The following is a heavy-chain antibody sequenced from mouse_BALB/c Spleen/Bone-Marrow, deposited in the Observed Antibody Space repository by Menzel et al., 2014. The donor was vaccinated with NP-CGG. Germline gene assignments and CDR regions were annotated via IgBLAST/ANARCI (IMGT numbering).Heavy chain of an antibody. V-gene: IGHV5-12-2*01. CDR3: ARHGEERPVLAMDY. J-gene: IGHJ4*01. Sequence: EVKLVESGGGLVESGGSLKLSCAASGFTFIAYTMSWVRQTPEKRLEWVAYINNGGGSTYYPDTVKGRFTISRDNAKNTLYLQMSSLKSEDTAMYYCARHGEERPVLAMDYWGQGTSVTVSS. CDR1: GFTFIAYT. D-gene: IGHD2-14*01. CDR2: INNGGGST.